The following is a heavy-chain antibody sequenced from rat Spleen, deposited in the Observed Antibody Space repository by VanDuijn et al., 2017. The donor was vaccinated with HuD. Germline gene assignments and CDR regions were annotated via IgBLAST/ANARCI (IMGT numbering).Heavy chain of an antibody. Sequence: EVQLVESDGGLVQPGRSLKLSCAASGFSFSDYYMAWVRQAPTKGLEWVATISYDGSSTYYRDSVKGRFTISRDNAKSTLYLQMDSLRSEDTATYYCARQVVIYTTDLDYWGQGVMVTVSS. CDR3: ARQVVIYTTDLDY. V-gene: IGHV5-29*01. J-gene: IGHJ2*01. D-gene: IGHD1-6*01. CDR2: ISYDGSST. CDR1: GFSFSDYY.